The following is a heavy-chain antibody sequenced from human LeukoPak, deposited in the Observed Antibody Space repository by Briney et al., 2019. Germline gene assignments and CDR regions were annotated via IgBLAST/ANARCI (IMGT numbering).Heavy chain of an antibody. CDR2: IRYDGSNK. D-gene: IGHD6-19*01. J-gene: IGHJ3*02. Sequence: PGGSLRLSCAASGFTFSSYSMNWVRQAPGKGLEWVAFIRYDGSNKYYADSVKGRFTISRDNSENTLYLQMNSLRAEDTAVYYCAKDAGGYSSGKGDAFDIWGLGTMVTVSS. CDR1: GFTFSSYS. CDR3: AKDAGGYSSGKGDAFDI. V-gene: IGHV3-30*02.